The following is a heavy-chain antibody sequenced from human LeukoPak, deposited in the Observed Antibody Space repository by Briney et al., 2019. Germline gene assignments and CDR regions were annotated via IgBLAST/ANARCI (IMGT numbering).Heavy chain of an antibody. CDR1: GYTFTGYY. V-gene: IGHV1-2*02. Sequence: GASVKVSCKASGYTFTGYYMHWVRQAPGQGLEWMGWINPNSGGTNHAQKFQGRVTMTRDKSISTAYMELSRLRSDDTAVYYCARAGGELRYFDWLDYWGQGTLVTVSS. CDR3: ARAGGELRYFDWLDY. D-gene: IGHD3-9*01. J-gene: IGHJ4*02. CDR2: INPNSGGT.